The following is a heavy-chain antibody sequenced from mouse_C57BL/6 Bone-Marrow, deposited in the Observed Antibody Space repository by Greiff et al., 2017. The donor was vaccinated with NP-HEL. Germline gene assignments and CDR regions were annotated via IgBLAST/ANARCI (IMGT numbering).Heavy chain of an antibody. CDR2: IDPENGDT. CDR3: TTATVEDYYAMDY. V-gene: IGHV14-4*01. D-gene: IGHD1-1*01. J-gene: IGHJ4*01. Sequence: VQLQQSGAELVRPGTSVKLSCTASGFNIKDDYMHWVKQRPEQGLEWIGWIDPENGDTEYASKFQGKATITADTSSNTAYLQLSSLTSEDTAVDYCTTATVEDYYAMDYWGQGTSVTVSS. CDR1: GFNIKDDY.